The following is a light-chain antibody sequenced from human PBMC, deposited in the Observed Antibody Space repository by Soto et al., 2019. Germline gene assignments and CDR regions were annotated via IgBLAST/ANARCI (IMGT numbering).Light chain of an antibody. Sequence: EIVMTQSPATLSVSPGERATLSCRASQSVNNNLAWYQQKPGQAPRLLIYGASTRATGIPGRFSGSGSGTEFTLTINSLQSEDFAVYYCQQYNIWPPLAFGGGTKVEVK. CDR2: GAS. V-gene: IGKV3-15*01. J-gene: IGKJ4*01. CDR1: QSVNNN. CDR3: QQYNIWPPLA.